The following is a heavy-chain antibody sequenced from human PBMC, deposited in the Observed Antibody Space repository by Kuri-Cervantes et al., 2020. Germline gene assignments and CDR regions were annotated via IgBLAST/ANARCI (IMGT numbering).Heavy chain of an antibody. V-gene: IGHV1-46*01. CDR2: ITPSGGRA. Sequence: ASVKVSCKTSRYTFTSYYIHWLRQAPGQGLEWMGMITPSGGRATYAQKFQGRVTMTRDTSINTAYMELSSLRSDDTAVYYCAREVRVGGKYFDYWGQGALVTVSS. D-gene: IGHD3-16*01. J-gene: IGHJ4*02. CDR3: AREVRVGGKYFDY. CDR1: RYTFTSYY.